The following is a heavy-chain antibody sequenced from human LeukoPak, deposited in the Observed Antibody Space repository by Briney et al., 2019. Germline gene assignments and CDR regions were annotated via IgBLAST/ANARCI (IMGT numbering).Heavy chain of an antibody. CDR2: IYYSGST. V-gene: IGHV4-59*08. J-gene: IGHJ5*02. CDR1: GGSISSYY. Sequence: SETLSLTCTVSGGSISSYYWSWIRQPPGKGLEWIGYIYYSGSTNYNPSLKSRVTISVDTSKNQFSLKLSSVTAADTAVYYCARHAAYGDLYNWFDPWGQGTLVTVSS. CDR3: ARHAAYGDLYNWFDP. D-gene: IGHD4-17*01.